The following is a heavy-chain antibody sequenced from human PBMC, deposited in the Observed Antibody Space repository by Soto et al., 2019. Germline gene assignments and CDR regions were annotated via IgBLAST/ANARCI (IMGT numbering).Heavy chain of an antibody. CDR1: GGSFSGYY. CDR3: ARSRHLLGYCSSTSCRRYYFDY. D-gene: IGHD2-2*01. Sequence: SETLSLTCAVYGGSFSGYYWSWIRQPPGKGLEWIGEINHSGSTNYNPSLKSRVTISVDTSKNQFSLKLSSVTAADTAVYYCARSRHLLGYCSSTSCRRYYFDYWGQGTLVTVSS. J-gene: IGHJ4*02. CDR2: INHSGST. V-gene: IGHV4-34*01.